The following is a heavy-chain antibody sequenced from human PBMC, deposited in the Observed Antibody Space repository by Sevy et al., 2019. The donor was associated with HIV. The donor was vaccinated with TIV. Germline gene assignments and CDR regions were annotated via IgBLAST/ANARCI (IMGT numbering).Heavy chain of an antibody. CDR3: ARDPYARRGFDY. V-gene: IGHV1-3*01. J-gene: IGHJ4*02. CDR2: LNPGNGNT. D-gene: IGHD3-16*01. Sequence: ASVKVSCKASGYTFNTFTIHWLRQAPGQSLVWMEWLNPGNGNTKSAQHFRGRVTITRDTSARTAYLELTGLTSEDTAVYFCARDPYARRGFDYWGQGTLVTVSS. CDR1: GYTFNTFT.